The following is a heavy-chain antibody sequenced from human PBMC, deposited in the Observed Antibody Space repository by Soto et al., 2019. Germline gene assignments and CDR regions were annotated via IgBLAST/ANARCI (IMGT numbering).Heavy chain of an antibody. V-gene: IGHV6-1*01. J-gene: IGHJ6*02. CDR2: TYYRSKWYN. Sequence: SQTLSLTCAISGDSVSSNSAAWNWIRQSPSRGLEWLGRTYYRSKWYNDYAVSVKSRITINPDTSKNQFSLQLNSVTPEDTAVCYCARAELLWFGELSYYYGMDVWGQGTTVTVSS. CDR3: ARAELLWFGELSYYYGMDV. D-gene: IGHD3-10*01. CDR1: GDSVSSNSAA.